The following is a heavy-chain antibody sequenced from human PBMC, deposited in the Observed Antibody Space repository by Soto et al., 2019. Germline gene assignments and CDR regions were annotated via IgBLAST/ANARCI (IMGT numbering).Heavy chain of an antibody. CDR2: ISAYNGNT. D-gene: IGHD6-19*01. Sequence: ASVKVSCKASGYTFTSYGISWVRQAPGQGLEWMGWISAYNGNTNYAQKLQGRVTMTTDTSTSTAYMELRSLRSDDTAVYYCARVYFTRRAVAGANWLDPWGQGTLVT. CDR3: ARVYFTRRAVAGANWLDP. V-gene: IGHV1-18*01. CDR1: GYTFTSYG. J-gene: IGHJ5*02.